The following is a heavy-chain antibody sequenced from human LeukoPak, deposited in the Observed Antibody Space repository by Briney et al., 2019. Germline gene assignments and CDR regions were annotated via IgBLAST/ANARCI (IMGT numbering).Heavy chain of an antibody. CDR1: GFTFSNYA. CDR3: AKGLRFGEYDAFDI. Sequence: SGGSLRLSCAASGFTFSNYAMTWVRQAPGKGLEWVSVIVGSSGATYYADSVKGRFTISRDNSKNTLYLQMNSLRAEDTAVYYCAKGLRFGEYDAFDIWGRGTMVTVSS. CDR2: IVGSSGAT. V-gene: IGHV3-23*01. J-gene: IGHJ3*02. D-gene: IGHD3-10*01.